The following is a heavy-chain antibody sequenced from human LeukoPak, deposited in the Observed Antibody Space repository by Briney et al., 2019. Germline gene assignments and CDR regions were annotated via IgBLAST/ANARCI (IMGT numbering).Heavy chain of an antibody. D-gene: IGHD3-22*01. CDR1: GYTFTSYY. CDR2: INPNAGTT. J-gene: IGHJ4*02. Sequence: ASVKVSCKASGYTFTSYYMHWVRQALGQGPEWLGTINPNAGTTSYAQKFQGGVTMTRDTSTGTVYMELNSLRSEDTAMYYCARDYYYDASGYFDNWGQGTLVTVSP. CDR3: ARDYYYDASGYFDN. V-gene: IGHV1-46*01.